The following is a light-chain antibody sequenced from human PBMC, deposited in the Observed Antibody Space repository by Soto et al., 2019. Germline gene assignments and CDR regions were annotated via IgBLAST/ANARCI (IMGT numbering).Light chain of an antibody. CDR1: SNDVGGYNH. J-gene: IGLJ1*01. V-gene: IGLV2-14*01. CDR3: TSYTSIFTYV. CDR2: DVT. Sequence: QSVLTQPASVSLSPGQSITISCTGTSNDVGGYNHVSWYQQHPGKAPKLVIYDVTNRPSGVSDRFSGSKSGNTASLTISGLQAEDEADYYCTSYTSIFTYVFGTGTKATVL.